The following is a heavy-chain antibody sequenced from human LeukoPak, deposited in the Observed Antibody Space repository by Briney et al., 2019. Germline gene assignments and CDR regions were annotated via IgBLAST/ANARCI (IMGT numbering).Heavy chain of an antibody. CDR2: ISGSGGST. CDR1: GFTFSSYA. CDR3: AKTKPGSVIAVAGTYFDY. Sequence: GGSLRLSCAASGFTFSSYAMSWVRQAPGKGLEWVSAISGSGGSTYYADSVKGRFTISRDNSKNTLYLQMNSLRAEDTAVYYCAKTKPGSVIAVAGTYFDYWGQGTLVTVSS. D-gene: IGHD6-19*01. J-gene: IGHJ4*02. V-gene: IGHV3-23*01.